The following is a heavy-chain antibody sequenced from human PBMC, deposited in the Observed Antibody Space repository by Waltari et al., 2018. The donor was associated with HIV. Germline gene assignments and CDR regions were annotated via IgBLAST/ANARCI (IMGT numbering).Heavy chain of an antibody. CDR3: AKEGLRGIIIGDVGY. CDR2: ITGSGDKT. J-gene: IGHJ4*02. CDR1: GFTFSSYA. Sequence: EVHLLESGGGLVQPGGSLRLSCAASGFTFSSYAMSWVRQAPGKGREWVSSITGSGDKTYYADSVKGRFTMSRDNSKNTLYRQMNSLRAEDTALYYCAKEGLRGIIIGDVGYWGQGTLVTVSS. D-gene: IGHD3-10*01. V-gene: IGHV3-23*01.